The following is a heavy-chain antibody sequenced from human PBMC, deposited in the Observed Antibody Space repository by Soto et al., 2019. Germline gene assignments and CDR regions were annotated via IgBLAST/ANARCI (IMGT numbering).Heavy chain of an antibody. CDR1: GFSFVNYA. J-gene: IGHJ4*02. Sequence: LRLSCAASGFSFVNYAMNWVRQAPGKGLEWVSGLSGSGTSTYYADSVKGRFTISRDNSRDTLFLQMNSLTADDTAVYCCTKATTNGGWFNPFDSWGQGALVTVSS. D-gene: IGHD6-19*01. CDR3: TKATTNGGWFNPFDS. V-gene: IGHV3-23*01. CDR2: LSGSGTST.